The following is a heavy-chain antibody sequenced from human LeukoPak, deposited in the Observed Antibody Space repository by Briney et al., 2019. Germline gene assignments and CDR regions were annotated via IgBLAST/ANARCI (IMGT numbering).Heavy chain of an antibody. CDR1: GFTFNRYA. D-gene: IGHD3-3*01. J-gene: IGHJ6*02. Sequence: GGSLRLSCAVSGFTFNRYAMSWVRQAPGKGLEWVSTVRDTGSSTYYADSVKGRFTISRDNSKNTLYLQMNSLRAEDTAVYYCAKWVPRSLESIYGMDVWGQGTTVIVSS. V-gene: IGHV3-23*01. CDR2: VRDTGSST. CDR3: AKWVPRSLESIYGMDV.